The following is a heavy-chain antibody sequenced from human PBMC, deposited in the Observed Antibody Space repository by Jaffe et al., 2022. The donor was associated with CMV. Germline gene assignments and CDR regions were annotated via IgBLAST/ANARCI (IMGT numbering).Heavy chain of an antibody. J-gene: IGHJ4*02. V-gene: IGHV4-39*01. D-gene: IGHD4-17*01. CDR3: ARLDYGVQCDY. Sequence: QLQLQESGPGLVKPSETLSLTCTVSGGSISSSSYYWGWIRQPPGKGLEWIGSIYYSGSTYYNPSLKSRVTISVDTSKNQFSLKLSSVTAADTAVYYCARLDYGVQCDYWGQGTLVTVSS. CDR2: IYYSGST. CDR1: GGSISSSSYY.